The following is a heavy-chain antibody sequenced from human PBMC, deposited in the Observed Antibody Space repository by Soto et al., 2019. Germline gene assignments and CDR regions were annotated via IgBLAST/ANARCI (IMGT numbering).Heavy chain of an antibody. J-gene: IGHJ6*03. Sequence: GGSLRLSCAASGFTFDDYTMHWVRQAPGKGLEWVSIISWDGGSTYYADSVKGRFTISRDNSKNSLYLQMNSLRTEDTAFYYCAKSNRAYYYYYMDVWGKGTTVTVSS. CDR2: ISWDGGST. CDR3: AKSNRAYYYYYMDV. V-gene: IGHV3-43*01. CDR1: GFTFDDYT.